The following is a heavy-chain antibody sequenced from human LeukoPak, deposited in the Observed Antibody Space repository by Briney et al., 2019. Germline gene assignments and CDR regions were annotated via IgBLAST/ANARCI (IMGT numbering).Heavy chain of an antibody. Sequence: GASVKVSCKASGYTFTTYAIHWVRQAPGQGLEWMGRINAENGNTKYSQKFQGRVTITRDTSASTAYMELSRLRSDDTAVYYCARVMMPSGYVLHFAPNDAFDIWGQGTMVTVSS. CDR1: GYTFTTYA. CDR2: INAENGNT. D-gene: IGHD5-12*01. V-gene: IGHV1-3*01. J-gene: IGHJ3*02. CDR3: ARVMMPSGYVLHFAPNDAFDI.